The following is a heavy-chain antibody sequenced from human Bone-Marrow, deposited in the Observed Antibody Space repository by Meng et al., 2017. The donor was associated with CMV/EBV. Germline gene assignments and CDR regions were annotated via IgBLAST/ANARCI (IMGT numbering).Heavy chain of an antibody. CDR3: AREAVYCSSTSCYQDGMDV. D-gene: IGHD2-2*01. CDR1: GGSVSSGSYY. Sequence: SETLSLTCTVSGGSVSSGSYYWSWIRQPPGKGLEWIGYIYYSGSTNYNPSLKSRVTISVDTSKNQFSLKLSSVTAADTAVYYCAREAVYCSSTSCYQDGMDVWGQGTTVTVSS. J-gene: IGHJ6*02. V-gene: IGHV4-61*01. CDR2: IYYSGST.